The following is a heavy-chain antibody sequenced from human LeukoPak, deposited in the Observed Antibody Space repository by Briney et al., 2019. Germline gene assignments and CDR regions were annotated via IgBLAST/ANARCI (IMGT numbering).Heavy chain of an antibody. CDR3: AREAYYHDSSGYRSYYFDY. V-gene: IGHV3-13*01. CDR1: GFTFSDYD. J-gene: IGHJ4*02. CDR2: IDTAGDT. Sequence: GGSLRLSCTASGFTFSDYDIHWVRQATGKGLEWVSAIDTAGDTYYADSVKGRFTISRENVKNSFYLQMNSLRAGDTAVYYCAREAYYHDSSGYRSYYFDYWGPGTLVTVSS. D-gene: IGHD3-22*01.